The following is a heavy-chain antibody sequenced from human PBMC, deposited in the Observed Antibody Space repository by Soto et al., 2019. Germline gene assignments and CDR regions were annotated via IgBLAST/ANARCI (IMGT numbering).Heavy chain of an antibody. J-gene: IGHJ5*02. CDR1: GFSLSSSGMR. CDR2: IDWDDDK. CDR3: AKTGTDGSWFDP. D-gene: IGHD1-1*01. V-gene: IGHV2-70*04. Sequence: SGPTLVNPTQTLRLTCTFSGFSLSSSGMRVSWIRQPPGKALEWLARIDWDDDKYYSTSLRTRLTISKDTSKNQVVLTMTNMDPVDTATYYCAKTGTDGSWFDPWGQGTLVTVSS.